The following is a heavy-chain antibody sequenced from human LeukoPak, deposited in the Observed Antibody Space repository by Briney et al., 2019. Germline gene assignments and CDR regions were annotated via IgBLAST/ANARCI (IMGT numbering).Heavy chain of an antibody. CDR3: ARWDYYGSGNYYAFDI. CDR1: GFTFSSYW. J-gene: IGHJ3*02. CDR2: IKQDGSEK. D-gene: IGHD3-10*01. Sequence: GGSLRLSCAASGFTFSSYWMSWVRQAPGKGLEWVANIKQDGSEKYYVDSVKGRFTISRDNAKNSLYLQMNSLRAEDTAVYYCARWDYYGSGNYYAFDIWGQGTMVTASS. V-gene: IGHV3-7*01.